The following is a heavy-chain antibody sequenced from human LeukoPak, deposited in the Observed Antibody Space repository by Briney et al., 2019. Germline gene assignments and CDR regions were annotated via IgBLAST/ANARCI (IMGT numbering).Heavy chain of an antibody. J-gene: IGHJ4*01. Sequence: GSLRLSCAASGFTFSSYSMNWVRQAPGKGLEWVSYISSSGSTIYYADSVKGRFTISRDNAKNSLYLQMNSLRAEDTALYYCAKDPHDYGDYRRASYFDYWGQGTLVTVSS. CDR1: GFTFSSYS. CDR2: ISSSGSTI. V-gene: IGHV3-48*04. D-gene: IGHD4-17*01. CDR3: AKDPHDYGDYRRASYFDY.